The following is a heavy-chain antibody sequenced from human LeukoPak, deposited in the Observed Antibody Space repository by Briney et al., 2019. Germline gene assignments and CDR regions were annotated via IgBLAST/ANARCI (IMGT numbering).Heavy chain of an antibody. CDR2: IRYDGSNK. CDR3: AKDRDSSWYYFDY. D-gene: IGHD6-13*01. CDR1: GFPFSSYG. Sequence: GSLRLSFAASGFPFSSYGMHWVRQAPGKGLEWVAFIRYDGSNKYYADSVKGRFTISRDNSKNTLYLQMNSLRAEDTAVYYCAKDRDSSWYYFDYWGQGTLVTVCS. V-gene: IGHV3-30*02. J-gene: IGHJ4*02.